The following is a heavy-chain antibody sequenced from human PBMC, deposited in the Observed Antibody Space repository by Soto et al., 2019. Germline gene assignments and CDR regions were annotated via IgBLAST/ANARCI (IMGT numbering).Heavy chain of an antibody. D-gene: IGHD3-10*01. CDR3: ATEDMVRGVITYYYYGMDV. V-gene: IGHV4-39*01. J-gene: IGHJ6*02. CDR1: GGSISSSSYC. CDR2: IYYSGST. Sequence: SQTLSLTWTVSGGSISSSSYCRGWIRPPPGKGLEWIGSIYYSGSTYYNPSLKSRVTISVDTSKNQFSLKLSSVTAADTAVYYCATEDMVRGVITYYYYGMDVWGQGTTVTVSS.